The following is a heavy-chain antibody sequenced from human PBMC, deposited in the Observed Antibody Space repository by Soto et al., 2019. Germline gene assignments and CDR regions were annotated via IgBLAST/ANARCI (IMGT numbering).Heavy chain of an antibody. D-gene: IGHD2-21*02. CDR1: GFTFSSYA. CDR3: AKDRVHIVVVTANRAEYFQH. CDR2: ISGSGGST. V-gene: IGHV3-23*01. Sequence: GGSMRLSCAASGFTFSSYAMSWVRQAPGKGLEWVSAISGSGGSTYYADSVKGRFTISRDNSKNTLYLQMNSLRAEDTAVYYCAKDRVHIVVVTANRAEYFQHWGQGTLVTVSS. J-gene: IGHJ1*01.